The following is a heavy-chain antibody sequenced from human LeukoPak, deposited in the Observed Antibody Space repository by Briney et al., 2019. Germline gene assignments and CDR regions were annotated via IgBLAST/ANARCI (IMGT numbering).Heavy chain of an antibody. CDR2: INHSGST. D-gene: IGHD3-16*02. V-gene: IGHV4-34*01. Sequence: SETLSLTCAVYGGSFSGYYWSWIRQPPGKGPEWIGEINHSGSTNYNPSLKSRVTISVDTSKNQFSLKLSSVTAADTAVYYCARGVWGSYRPYWGQGTLVTVSS. CDR3: ARGVWGSYRPY. J-gene: IGHJ4*02. CDR1: GGSFSGYY.